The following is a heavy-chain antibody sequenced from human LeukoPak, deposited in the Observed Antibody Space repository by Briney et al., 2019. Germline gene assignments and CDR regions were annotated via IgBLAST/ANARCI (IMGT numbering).Heavy chain of an antibody. D-gene: IGHD3-22*01. CDR1: SGSIGSYY. Sequence: SETLSLTCIVSSGSIGSYYWGWIRQPPGKGLEWLGYIRYSVSTKYTPSLKSRVSISVDTSKSQFSLKLSSATAADTAVYYCARHTTYYYDSSGPYFFDSWGRGTLVTVSS. CDR2: IRYSVST. V-gene: IGHV4-59*08. J-gene: IGHJ4*02. CDR3: ARHTTYYYDSSGPYFFDS.